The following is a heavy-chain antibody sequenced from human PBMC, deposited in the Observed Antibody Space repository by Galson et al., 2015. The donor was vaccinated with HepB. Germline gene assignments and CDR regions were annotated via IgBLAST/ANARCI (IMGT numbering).Heavy chain of an antibody. CDR2: IKSKTDGGTT. CDR3: TKVGFWSGSDAFDI. V-gene: IGHV3-15*07. D-gene: IGHD3-3*01. J-gene: IGHJ3*02. Sequence: SLRLSCAASGFTFSNAWMNWVRQAPGKGLEWVGRIKSKTDGGTTDYAAPVKGRFTISRDDSKNTLYLQMNSLKTEDTAVYYCTKVGFWSGSDAFDIWGQGTMVTVSS. CDR1: GFTFSNAW.